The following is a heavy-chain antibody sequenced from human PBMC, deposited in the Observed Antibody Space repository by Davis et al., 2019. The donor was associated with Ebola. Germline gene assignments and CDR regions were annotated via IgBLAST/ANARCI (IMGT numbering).Heavy chain of an antibody. CDR2: ISSSSSYI. CDR1: GFTFSSYS. CDR3: ARDGYNFGYYYYGMDV. V-gene: IGHV3-21*01. D-gene: IGHD5-24*01. Sequence: PGGSLRLSCAASGFTFSSYSMNWVRQAPGKGLEWVSSISSSSSYIYYADSLKGRFTISRDNAKNSLYLQMNSLRAEDTAVYYCARDGYNFGYYYYGMDVWGQGTTVTVSS. J-gene: IGHJ6*02.